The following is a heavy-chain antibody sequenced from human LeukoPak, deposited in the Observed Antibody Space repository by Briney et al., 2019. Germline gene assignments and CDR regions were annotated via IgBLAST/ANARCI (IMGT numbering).Heavy chain of an antibody. CDR3: CGPGGFTKVSGVNTAEGWEH. D-gene: IGHD3-10*01. CDR1: GFSFSSYW. CDR2: IKEDGSER. Sequence: GGSLRLSCAASGFSFSSYWLSWVRQAPGRGLEWVANIKEDGSERYYVDSVKGRFTISRDNAKNSLYLQMNSLRAEDTAVYYLCGPGGFTKVSGVNTAEGWEHWGQGTLVTVSS. V-gene: IGHV3-7*01. J-gene: IGHJ4*02.